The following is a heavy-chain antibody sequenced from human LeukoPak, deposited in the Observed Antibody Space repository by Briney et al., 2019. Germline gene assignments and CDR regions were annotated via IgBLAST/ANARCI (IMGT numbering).Heavy chain of an antibody. D-gene: IGHD6-19*01. Sequence: KAGGSLRLSCAGSGLNFNTYDMNWVRQAPGKGLEWVSSISSGSSYIYYADSVKGRFTISRDNAKNSLYLQMNSLRAEDTAVYYCASRIAVSEYFFDYRGQGTLVTGSS. CDR1: GLNFNTYD. J-gene: IGHJ4*02. V-gene: IGHV3-21*01. CDR2: ISSGSSYI. CDR3: ASRIAVSEYFFDY.